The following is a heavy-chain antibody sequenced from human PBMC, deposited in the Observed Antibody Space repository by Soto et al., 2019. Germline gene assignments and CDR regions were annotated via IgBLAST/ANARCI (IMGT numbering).Heavy chain of an antibody. CDR2: ISWNSGSI. D-gene: IGHD2-21*02. CDR1: GFTFDDYA. J-gene: IGHJ4*01. CDR3: ARDHCGGDCYSDPYFDY. V-gene: IGHV3-9*01. Sequence: GGSLRLSCAASGFTFDDYAMHWVRQAPGKGLEWVSGISWNSGSIGYADSVKGRFTISRDNSKNTLYLQMNSLRAEDTAVYYCARDHCGGDCYSDPYFDYWGQGTLVTVSS.